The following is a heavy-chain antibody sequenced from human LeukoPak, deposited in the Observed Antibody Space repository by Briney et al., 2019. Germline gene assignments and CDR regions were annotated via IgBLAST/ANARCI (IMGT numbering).Heavy chain of an antibody. Sequence: ASVTVSCKTLGYTFITSSIYWVRQAPGQRLEWLGWITVASGNTRYSENLQGRVTLTRDTSANTAYMELHNLKFEDTPVYYCVGGSLGYWGQGTLVTVSP. CDR3: VGGSLGY. D-gene: IGHD3-16*01. V-gene: IGHV1-3*01. CDR2: ITVASGNT. CDR1: GYTFITSS. J-gene: IGHJ4*02.